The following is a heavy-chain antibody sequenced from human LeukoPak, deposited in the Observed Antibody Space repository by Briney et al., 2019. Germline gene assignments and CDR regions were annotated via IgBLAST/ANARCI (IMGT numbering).Heavy chain of an antibody. CDR1: GYTLTGYY. D-gene: IGHD4/OR15-4a*01. J-gene: IGHJ4*02. CDR3: ARRAGAYSHPYDY. V-gene: IGHV1-2*02. Sequence: ASVKVSCQASGYTLTGYYMHWLRQAPAQGLEWMGWINPNSGGTNYAQKFQGGVILNRDTSISTPNMELSELSYDDTPGYDCARRAGAYSHPYDYWGQGTLVSVCS. CDR2: INPNSGGT.